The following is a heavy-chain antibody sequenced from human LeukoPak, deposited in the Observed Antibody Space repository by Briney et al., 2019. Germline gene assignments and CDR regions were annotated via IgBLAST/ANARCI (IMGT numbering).Heavy chain of an antibody. CDR2: IAGSDGFT. Sequence: GESLRLSCAASGFPFSSYAMNWVRQAPGKGLEWVSVIAGSDGFTQYADSVKGRFTISRDNSKNTVYLQMNRLRVEDTALYYCVRSLDYWGQGTLVTVSS. V-gene: IGHV3-23*01. CDR3: VRSLDY. J-gene: IGHJ4*02. CDR1: GFPFSSYA.